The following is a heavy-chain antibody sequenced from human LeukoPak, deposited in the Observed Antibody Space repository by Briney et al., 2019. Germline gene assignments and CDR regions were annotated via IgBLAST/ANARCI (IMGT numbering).Heavy chain of an antibody. CDR3: ASGRQLGY. V-gene: IGHV3-7*01. J-gene: IGHJ4*02. Sequence: GSLSLSFAASGFTFSNYWMSWVRQAPGKGLEWVANIKEDGSEKYYVDSVKGRFTISRDNARNSLYLQMNSLRAEDTAVYYCASGRQLGYWGQGTLVTVSS. D-gene: IGHD6-13*01. CDR1: GFTFSNYW. CDR2: IKEDGSEK.